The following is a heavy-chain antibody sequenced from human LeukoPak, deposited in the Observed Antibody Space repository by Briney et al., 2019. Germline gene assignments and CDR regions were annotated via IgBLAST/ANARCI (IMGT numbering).Heavy chain of an antibody. CDR2: IYYSGST. V-gene: IGHV4-31*03. Sequence: PSETLSLTCTVSGDSISSGGYSWSWIRQHPGKGLEWIGYIYYSGSTYYNPSLRSRVTISLDTSKNQFSLRLSSVTAADTAVYYCARGYCSGGSCPSWFDPWGQGTLVTVSS. D-gene: IGHD2-15*01. CDR3: ARGYCSGGSCPSWFDP. J-gene: IGHJ5*02. CDR1: GDSISSGGYS.